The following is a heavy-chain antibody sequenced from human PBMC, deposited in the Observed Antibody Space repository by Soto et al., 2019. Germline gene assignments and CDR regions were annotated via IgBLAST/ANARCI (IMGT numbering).Heavy chain of an antibody. CDR3: ARHRSKVLPPALDY. CDR2: IYYRGST. Sequence: QLQLQESGPGLVRPSETLSLTCSVSGGSISSSGYYWGWIRQPPGKGLEWIGSIYYRGSTYYSPSLRSRVTISEDTSNSQFSLRLSSVTAADPAVYYCARHRSKVLPPALDYWGQGTLVTVSS. D-gene: IGHD2-15*01. CDR1: GGSISSSGYY. J-gene: IGHJ4*02. V-gene: IGHV4-39*01.